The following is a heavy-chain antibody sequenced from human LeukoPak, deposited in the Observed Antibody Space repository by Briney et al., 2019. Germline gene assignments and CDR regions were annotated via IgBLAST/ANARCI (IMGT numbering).Heavy chain of an antibody. J-gene: IGHJ6*03. V-gene: IGHV4-30-4*08. CDR2: IYYSGST. CDR1: GGSISSGDYY. Sequence: PSETLSFTCTVSGGSISSGDYYWSWTRQPPGKGLEWIGYIYYSGSTYYNPSLKSRVTISVDTSKNQFSLKLSSVTAADTAVYYCARGTVPGGNNNYYYYYYMDVWGKGTTVTVSS. D-gene: IGHD4-23*01. CDR3: ARGTVPGGNNNYYYYYYMDV.